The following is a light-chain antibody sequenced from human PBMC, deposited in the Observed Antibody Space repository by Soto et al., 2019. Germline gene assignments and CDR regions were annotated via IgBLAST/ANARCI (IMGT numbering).Light chain of an antibody. CDR1: SSDVGGYNY. CDR3: CSYAGSPYV. CDR2: DVS. Sequence: QSVPNQPRSVSGAPGQSGAISCTGTSSDVGGYNYVSWFQQHPGKTPKVIIYDVSKRPSGVPDRFSGSKSGNTASLTISGLQTEDEADYYCCSYAGSPYVFGTGTKVTVL. J-gene: IGLJ1*01. V-gene: IGLV2-11*01.